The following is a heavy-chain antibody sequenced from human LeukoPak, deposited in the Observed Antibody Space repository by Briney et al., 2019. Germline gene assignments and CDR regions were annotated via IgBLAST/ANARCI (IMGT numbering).Heavy chain of an antibody. J-gene: IGHJ6*03. Sequence: PGGSLRLPCAASGFTFSSYGMHWVRQAPGRGLEWVAFIRYDGSNKYYADSVKGRFTISRDNSKNTLYLQMNSLRAEDTAVYYCARDSVVVPAAISGGDYYYYMDVWGKGTTVTVSS. CDR3: ARDSVVVPAAISGGDYYYYMDV. D-gene: IGHD2-2*02. CDR1: GFTFSSYG. CDR2: IRYDGSNK. V-gene: IGHV3-30*02.